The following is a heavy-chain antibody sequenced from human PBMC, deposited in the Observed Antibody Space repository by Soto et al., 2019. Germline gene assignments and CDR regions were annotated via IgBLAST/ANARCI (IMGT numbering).Heavy chain of an antibody. D-gene: IGHD5-12*01. CDR3: ETNLGFDFSLFDS. CDR2: IYFSGTT. CDR1: DSSIKTGGYC. J-gene: IGHJ4*02. Sequence: SETLSLTWAVSDSSIKTGGYCWPWNRPHPTKGLEWIGYIYFSGTTWYNPSLKSRVVMSVDLSQNQFSLNLTSVTAADTAVYFAETNLGFDFSLFDSWVKGTPDTGSS. V-gene: IGHV4-31*11.